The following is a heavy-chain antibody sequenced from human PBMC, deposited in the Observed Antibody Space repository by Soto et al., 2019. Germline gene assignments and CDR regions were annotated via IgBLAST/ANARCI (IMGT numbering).Heavy chain of an antibody. CDR1: GFTFSSYS. D-gene: IGHD3-10*01. V-gene: IGHV3-21*01. CDR3: ARGSGMKGRGVVADY. CDR2: ISSSSSYI. Sequence: EVQLVESGGGLVKPGGSLRLSCAASGFTFSSYSMNWVRQAPGKGLEWVSSISSSSSYIYYADSVKGRFTISRDNAKNSLYLQMNSLRAEDTAVYYCARGSGMKGRGVVADYWGQGTLVTVSS. J-gene: IGHJ4*02.